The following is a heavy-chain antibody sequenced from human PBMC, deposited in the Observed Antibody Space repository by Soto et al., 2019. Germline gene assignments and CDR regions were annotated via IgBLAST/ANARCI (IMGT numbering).Heavy chain of an antibody. D-gene: IGHD3-22*01. V-gene: IGHV3-23*01. CDR2: ISGSGGST. CDR1: VFTFSSYA. J-gene: IGHJ3*01. CDR3: AKDLLPMIET. Sequence: PGGSLRLSCAASVFTFSSYAMSWVRQAPGKGLEWVPAISGSGGSTYYADSVKGRFTISRDNSKNTLYLQMNSLRAEDTAVYYCAKDLLPMIETWGQGTMVTVSS.